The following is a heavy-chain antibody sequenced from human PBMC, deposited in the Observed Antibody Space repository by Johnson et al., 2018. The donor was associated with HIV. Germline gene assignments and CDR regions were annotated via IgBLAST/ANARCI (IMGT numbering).Heavy chain of an antibody. D-gene: IGHD6-6*01. CDR1: GFTFSNYG. J-gene: IGHJ3*02. CDR3: AKVHSSSSNGFDI. V-gene: IGHV3-30*02. CDR2: IRSDGSNK. Sequence: QVQLVESGGGVVQPGGSLRLSCAASGFTFSNYGMHWVRQAPGKGLEVVAFIRSDGSNKYYGDSVKGRFTISRDNSKNTLYLQMNSLRGEDTAVYYCAKVHSSSSNGFDIWGQGTMVTVSS.